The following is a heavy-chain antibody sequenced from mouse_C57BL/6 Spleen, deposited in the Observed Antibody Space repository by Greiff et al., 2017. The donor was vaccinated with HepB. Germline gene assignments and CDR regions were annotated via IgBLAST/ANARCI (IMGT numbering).Heavy chain of an antibody. CDR2: INPNYGTT. V-gene: IGHV1-39*01. J-gene: IGHJ4*01. CDR3: ARSVLDSRYYYAMDY. Sequence: EVHLVESGPELVKPGASVKISCKASGYSFTDYNMNWVKQSNGKSLEWIGVINPNYGTTSYNQKFKGKATLTVDQSSSTAYMQLNSLTSEDSAVYYCARSVLDSRYYYAMDYWGQGTSVTVSS. CDR1: GYSFTDYN.